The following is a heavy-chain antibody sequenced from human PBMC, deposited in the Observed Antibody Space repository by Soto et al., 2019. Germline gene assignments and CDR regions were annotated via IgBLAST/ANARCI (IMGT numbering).Heavy chain of an antibody. D-gene: IGHD3-10*01. Sequence: PSETLSLTCTVSGGSISSGGYYWSWIRQHPGKGLEWIGYIYYSGSTYYNPSLKSRVTISVDTSKNQFSLKLSSVTAEDTAVYYCASLGSGSYYQENDAFDIWGQGTMVTVSS. CDR1: GGSISSGGYY. CDR2: IYYSGST. CDR3: ASLGSGSYYQENDAFDI. J-gene: IGHJ3*02. V-gene: IGHV4-31*03.